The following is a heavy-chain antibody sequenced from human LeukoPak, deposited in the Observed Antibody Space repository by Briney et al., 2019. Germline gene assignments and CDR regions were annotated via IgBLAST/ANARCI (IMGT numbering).Heavy chain of an antibody. CDR1: GYTFTGYY. CDR2: MNPNSGNT. D-gene: IGHD6-13*01. V-gene: IGHV1-8*02. J-gene: IGHJ3*02. Sequence: ASVKVSCKASGYTFTGYYMHWVRQATGQGLEWMGWMNPNSGNTGYAQKFQGRVTMTRNTSISTAYMELSSLRSEDTAVYYCATTQGAAGDAFDIWGQGTMVTVSS. CDR3: ATTQGAAGDAFDI.